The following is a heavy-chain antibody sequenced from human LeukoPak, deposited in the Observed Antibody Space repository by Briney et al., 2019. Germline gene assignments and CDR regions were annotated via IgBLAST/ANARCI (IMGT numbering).Heavy chain of an antibody. Sequence: PGGSLRLSCAASGFTFVSYSMNWVRRAPGKGLEWVSYITSSSDTIYYADSVKGRFTTSRDNARNSLYLQMSSLGDEDTAVYYCARDEGGYTLFWGQGTLVTVSS. J-gene: IGHJ4*02. CDR3: ARDEGGYTLF. CDR1: GFTFVSYS. D-gene: IGHD5-18*01. V-gene: IGHV3-48*02. CDR2: ITSSSDTI.